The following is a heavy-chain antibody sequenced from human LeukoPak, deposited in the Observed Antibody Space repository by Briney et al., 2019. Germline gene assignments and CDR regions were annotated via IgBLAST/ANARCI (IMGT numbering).Heavy chain of an antibody. J-gene: IGHJ4*02. Sequence: PSETLSLTCAVYGGSFSGYYWSWIRQPPGKGLEWIGEINHSGSTNYNPSLKSRVTISVDTSKNQFSLKLSSVTAADTAVYYCARVTERGCNGIDYWGQGTLVTVSS. CDR1: GGSFSGYY. CDR2: INHSGST. V-gene: IGHV4-34*01. D-gene: IGHD5-24*01. CDR3: ARVTERGCNGIDY.